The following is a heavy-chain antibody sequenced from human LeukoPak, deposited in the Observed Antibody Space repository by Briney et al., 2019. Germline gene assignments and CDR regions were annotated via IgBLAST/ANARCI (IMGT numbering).Heavy chain of an antibody. CDR2: IYYSGST. Sequence: PSETLSLTCTVSGGSISSYYWSWIRQPPGKGLEWIGYIYYSGSTNYNPSLKSRVTISVDTSKNQFSLKLSSVTAADTAVYYCATSSRATCTDAFDIWGQGTMVTVSS. D-gene: IGHD2-8*01. CDR3: ATSSRATCTDAFDI. CDR1: GGSISSYY. V-gene: IGHV4-59*01. J-gene: IGHJ3*02.